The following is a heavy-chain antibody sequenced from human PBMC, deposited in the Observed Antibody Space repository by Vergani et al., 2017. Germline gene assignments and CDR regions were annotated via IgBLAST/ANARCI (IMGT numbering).Heavy chain of an antibody. J-gene: IGHJ2*01. CDR1: GCSISSSSYY. CDR3: AGPTTVVGTRSYWYVDL. D-gene: IGHD4-23*01. V-gene: IGHV4-39*07. CDR2: IYYSGST. Sequence: QLQLQESGPGLVKPSETLSLTCTVSGCSISSSSYYWGWIRQPPGKGLEWLVSIYYSGSTYYNPSLKSRVTISVDTSKNQFSLKLSTVTAADTAVYYCAGPTTVVGTRSYWYVDLWGRGTLVTVSS.